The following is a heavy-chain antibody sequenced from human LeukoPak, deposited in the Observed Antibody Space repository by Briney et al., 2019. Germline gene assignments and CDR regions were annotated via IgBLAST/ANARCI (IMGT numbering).Heavy chain of an antibody. CDR1: GYTFTSYG. CDR3: ARDLRAMGDFDY. CDR2: ISAYNGNT. D-gene: IGHD5-18*01. V-gene: IGHV1-18*01. J-gene: IGHJ4*02. Sequence: ASVKVSCKASGYTFTSYGISWVRQAPGQGLEWMGWISAYNGNTNYAQKLRGRVTMTTDTSTSTAYMELRSLRSDDTAVYYCARDLRAMGDFDYWGQGTLVTVSS.